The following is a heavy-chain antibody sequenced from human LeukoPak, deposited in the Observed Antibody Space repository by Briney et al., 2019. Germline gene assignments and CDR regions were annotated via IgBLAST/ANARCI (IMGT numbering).Heavy chain of an antibody. V-gene: IGHV1-46*01. D-gene: IGHD3-22*01. Sequence: ASVKVSCKASGYTFTSYYMHWVRQAPGRGLEWMGIINPSGGSTSYAQKFQGRVTMTRDMSTSTVYMELSSLRSEDTAVYYCARQGGSRTAYYYDSSGYYFDYWGQETLVTVSS. CDR1: GYTFTSYY. CDR2: INPSGGST. J-gene: IGHJ4*02. CDR3: ARQGGSRTAYYYDSSGYYFDY.